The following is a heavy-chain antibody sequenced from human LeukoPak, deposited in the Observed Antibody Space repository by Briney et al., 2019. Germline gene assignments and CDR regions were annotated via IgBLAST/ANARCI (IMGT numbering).Heavy chain of an antibody. CDR1: GYTFTTFS. V-gene: IGHV1-3*03. Sequence: ASVNVSCKASGYTFTTFSMHWLRQAPGQRLEWMGWISGGNGNTKYSQEFQGRVTITRDTSASTAYMELSSLKSDDMAVYYCARARENYFDYWGQGTLVTVSS. CDR3: ARARENYFDY. CDR2: ISGGNGNT. D-gene: IGHD1-26*01. J-gene: IGHJ4*02.